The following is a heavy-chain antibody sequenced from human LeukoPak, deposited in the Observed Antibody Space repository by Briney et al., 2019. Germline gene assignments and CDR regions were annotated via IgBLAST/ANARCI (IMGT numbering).Heavy chain of an antibody. D-gene: IGHD5-12*01. Sequence: PSETLSLTCTVSGGSISSYYRSWIRQPPGKGLEWIGYIYYSGSTNYNPSLKSRVTISVDTSKNQFSLKLSSVTAADTAVYYCAGYSGYDYRFDYWGQGTLVTVSS. CDR1: GGSISSYY. J-gene: IGHJ4*02. V-gene: IGHV4-59*01. CDR3: AGYSGYDYRFDY. CDR2: IYYSGST.